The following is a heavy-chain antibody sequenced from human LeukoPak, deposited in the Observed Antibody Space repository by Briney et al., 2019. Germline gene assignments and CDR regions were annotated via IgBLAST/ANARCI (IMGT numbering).Heavy chain of an antibody. CDR3: ARRGYNYGQFDL. Sequence: GGSLRLSCAASGFTIGNRAMGWFRQASGKGLEWVSLSIGSGGTTYYAGSVKGRFTVFRDTSRNTLHLQMNNLRAEDTALYYCARRGYNYGQFDLWGPGTLVTVSS. CDR2: SIGSGGTT. V-gene: IGHV3-23*01. D-gene: IGHD5-18*01. CDR1: GFTIGNRA. J-gene: IGHJ4*02.